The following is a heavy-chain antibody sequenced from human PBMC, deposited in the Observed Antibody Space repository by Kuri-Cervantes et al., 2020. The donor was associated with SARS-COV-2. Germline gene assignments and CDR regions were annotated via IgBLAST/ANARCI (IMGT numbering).Heavy chain of an antibody. CDR2: IYAAGAT. D-gene: IGHD1-1*01. V-gene: IGHV3-66*01. CDR1: GFTVSSNY. CDR3: AKVEATGTGGMDV. Sequence: GGSLRLSCAASGFTVSSNYMTWVRQAPGKGLEWVSVIYAAGATYYADSVKDRFTISRDNSSNTLYLQMNSLRAEDTAVYYCAKVEATGTGGMDVWGQGATVTVSS. J-gene: IGHJ6*02.